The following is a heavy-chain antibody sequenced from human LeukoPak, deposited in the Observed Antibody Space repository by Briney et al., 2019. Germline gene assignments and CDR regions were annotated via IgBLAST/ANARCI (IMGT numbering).Heavy chain of an antibody. V-gene: IGHV1-18*01. J-gene: IGHJ5*02. D-gene: IGHD3-3*01. Sequence: ASVKVSCKASGYSFTNYGINWVRQAPGQGLQWMGWISAYNDNTNYAQKLQGRVTMTTDTSTSTAYMELRSMRSEDTAVYYCARGPHKRTYDRDNWFDPWGQGTLVTVSS. CDR1: GYSFTNYG. CDR3: ARGPHKRTYDRDNWFDP. CDR2: ISAYNDNT.